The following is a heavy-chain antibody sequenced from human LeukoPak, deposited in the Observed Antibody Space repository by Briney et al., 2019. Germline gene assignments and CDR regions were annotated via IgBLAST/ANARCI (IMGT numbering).Heavy chain of an antibody. J-gene: IGHJ4*02. CDR3: VRVALYYYGSESYYFFEH. V-gene: IGHV3-73*01. D-gene: IGHD3-10*01. Sequence: QPGGSLRLSCAASGFTFSGSALHWVRQASGKWLEWIGRIRSKTNNYATTYAASVTGRFTISRDDAEDTAYLQMNTLRVEDTAIYYCVRVALYYYGSESYYFFEHWGQGTPVTASS. CDR2: IRSKTNNYAT. CDR1: GFTFSGSA.